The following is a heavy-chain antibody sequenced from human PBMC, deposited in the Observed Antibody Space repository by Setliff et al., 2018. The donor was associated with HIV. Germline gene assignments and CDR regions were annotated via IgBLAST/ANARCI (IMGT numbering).Heavy chain of an antibody. V-gene: IGHV4-59*01. CDR3: ARAPSWRGYYP. CDR1: GGPISNYY. Sequence: SETLSLTCTVSGGPISNYYWSWIRQPPGKGLEWIGYIYYSGGTDYNPSLKSRVTISVDTSKNQFSLKLRSVTAADTAVYYCARAPSWRGYYPWGQGTLVTVSS. J-gene: IGHJ5*02. CDR2: IYYSGGT. D-gene: IGHD3-3*01.